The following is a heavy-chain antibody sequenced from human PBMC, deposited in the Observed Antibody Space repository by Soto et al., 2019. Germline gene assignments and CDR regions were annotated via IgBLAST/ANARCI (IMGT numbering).Heavy chain of an antibody. CDR3: ARGRGIVATPPRYFDY. J-gene: IGHJ4*02. Sequence: QVQLQESGPGLVKPSQTLSLTCTVSGGSISSGDYYWSWIRQPPGKGLEWIGYIYYSGSTYYNPSLNGRITISIDTSKNPFSLKLSSVTAADTAVYYCARGRGIVATPPRYFDYWGQGTLVTVSS. V-gene: IGHV4-30-4*01. D-gene: IGHD5-12*01. CDR1: GGSISSGDYY. CDR2: IYYSGST.